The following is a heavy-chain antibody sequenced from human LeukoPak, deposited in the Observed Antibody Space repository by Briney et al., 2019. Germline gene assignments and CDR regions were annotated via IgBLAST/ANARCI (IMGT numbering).Heavy chain of an antibody. Sequence: SETLSLTCTVSGGSLSSYYWSWIRQPPGKGLEWIGYIYYSGSTNYNPSLKSRVTISVDTSKNQFSLKLSSVTAADTAVYYCAREGRSYDYVWGSYRNWFDPWGQGTLVTVSS. J-gene: IGHJ5*02. CDR2: IYYSGST. D-gene: IGHD3-16*02. CDR1: GGSLSSYY. V-gene: IGHV4-59*01. CDR3: AREGRSYDYVWGSYRNWFDP.